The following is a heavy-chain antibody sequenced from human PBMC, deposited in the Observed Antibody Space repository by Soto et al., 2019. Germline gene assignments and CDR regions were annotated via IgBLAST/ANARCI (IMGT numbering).Heavy chain of an antibody. V-gene: IGHV3-21*01. D-gene: IGHD2-2*01. Sequence: PGGSLRLSCVVSGFTFNNYGINWVRQAPGKGLEWVSSLSKSDYTYYSDSVKGRFTISRDNAKNSVSLQMNTLRAEDTAVYYCAREDSIIIPAVSDFWGQGTLVAVSS. J-gene: IGHJ4*02. CDR3: AREDSIIIPAVSDF. CDR1: GFTFNNYG. CDR2: LSKSDYT.